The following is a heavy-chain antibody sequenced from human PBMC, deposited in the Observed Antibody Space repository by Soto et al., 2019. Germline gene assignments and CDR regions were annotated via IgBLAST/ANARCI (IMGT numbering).Heavy chain of an antibody. D-gene: IGHD2-2*01. V-gene: IGHV3-21*01. CDR1: GFSFSNYG. Sequence: EVQLVESGGGLVKPGGSLRLSCAVSGFSFSNYGMNWVRQAPGKGLEWVSSISSSSSYISYADSVKGRFTISRDNAKNSVYLQMNSLRAEDTAVYYCARSDCTSTSCYVVWFDPWGQGTLVTGSS. CDR3: ARSDCTSTSCYVVWFDP. J-gene: IGHJ5*02. CDR2: ISSSSSYI.